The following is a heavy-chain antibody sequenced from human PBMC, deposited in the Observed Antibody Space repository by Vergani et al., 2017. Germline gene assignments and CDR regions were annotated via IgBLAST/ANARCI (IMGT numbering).Heavy chain of an antibody. D-gene: IGHD1-1*01. J-gene: IGHJ6*03. V-gene: IGHV3-53*01. CDR1: GFTVSSNY. CDR2: IYSGGST. Sequence: EVQLLESGGGLVQPGGSLRLSCAASGFTVSSNYMSWVRQAPGKGLEWVSVIYSGGSTYYADSVKGRFTISRDNSKNTLYLQMNSVRAEDTGVYYCARVVSTRWYYHEYMDVWGKGTWVT. CDR3: ARVVSTRWYYHEYMDV.